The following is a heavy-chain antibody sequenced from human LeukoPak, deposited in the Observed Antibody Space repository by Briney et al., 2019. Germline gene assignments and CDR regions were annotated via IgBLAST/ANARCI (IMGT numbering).Heavy chain of an antibody. CDR1: GFTFSMSA. V-gene: IGHV3-64D*06. CDR3: VGDGRDGYNRYFHH. CDR2: ISGNGVST. Sequence: PGGSLRLSCSASGFTFSMSAIHWVRQAPGKGLQYVSVISGNGVSTSYADSVKGRFTISRDNSKNTVYLQMSSLRAEDTAVYYCVGDGRDGYNRYFHHWGQGTLVTVSS. J-gene: IGHJ1*01. D-gene: IGHD5-24*01.